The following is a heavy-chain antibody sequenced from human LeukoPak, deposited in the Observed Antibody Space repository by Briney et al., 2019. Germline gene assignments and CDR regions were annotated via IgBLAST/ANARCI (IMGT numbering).Heavy chain of an antibody. D-gene: IGHD5-24*01. CDR2: ISFSSSYT. CDR3: ARSRDGRGDY. J-gene: IGHJ4*02. V-gene: IGHV3-11*03. CDR1: GFTFSDYY. Sequence: GGSLRLSCAASGFTFSDYYMTWIRQAPGKGLEWVSYISFSSSYTNYADSVKGRFTISRDNAKNSLYLQMNNLRAEDTAVYYCARSRDGRGDYWGQGTLVTVSS.